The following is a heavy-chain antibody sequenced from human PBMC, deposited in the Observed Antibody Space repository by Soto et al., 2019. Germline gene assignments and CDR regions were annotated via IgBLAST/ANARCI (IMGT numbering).Heavy chain of an antibody. Sequence: ASVKVSCKVSGYTLTELSMHWVRQAPGKGLEWMGGFDPEDGETIYAQKFQGRVTITEDTSTDTAYMELSSLRSEDTAVYYCAATYDFSGGPDAFDIWGQGTMVTVSS. CDR3: AATYDFSGGPDAFDI. CDR2: FDPEDGET. J-gene: IGHJ3*02. CDR1: GYTLTELS. V-gene: IGHV1-24*01. D-gene: IGHD3-3*01.